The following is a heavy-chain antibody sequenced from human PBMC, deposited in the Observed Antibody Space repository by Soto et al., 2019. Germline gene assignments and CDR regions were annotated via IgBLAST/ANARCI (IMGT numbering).Heavy chain of an antibody. V-gene: IGHV3-33*01. J-gene: IGHJ4*02. CDR3: ASLGGATVTTSPFDY. Sequence: GGSLRLSCAASGFTFSSYGMHWVRQARGKGLEWVAVIWYDGSNRYYADSVKGRFTISRDNSKNTLYLQMNSLRAEDTAVYYCASLGGATVTTSPFDYWGQGTLVTVSS. D-gene: IGHD4-17*01. CDR2: IWYDGSNR. CDR1: GFTFSSYG.